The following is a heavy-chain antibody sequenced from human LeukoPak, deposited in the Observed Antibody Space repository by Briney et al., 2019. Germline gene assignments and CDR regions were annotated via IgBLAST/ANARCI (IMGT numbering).Heavy chain of an antibody. CDR1: GGSISSYY. J-gene: IGHJ4*02. CDR2: IYYSGST. D-gene: IGHD2-15*01. CDR3: ARAGGYCSGGSCYSVRGNFDY. Sequence: SETLSLTWTVSGGSISSYYWSWIRQPPGKGLEWIGYIYYSGSTNYNPSLKSRVTISVDTSKNQFSLKLSSVTAADTAVYYCARAGGYCSGGSCYSVRGNFDYWGQGTLVTVSS. V-gene: IGHV4-59*01.